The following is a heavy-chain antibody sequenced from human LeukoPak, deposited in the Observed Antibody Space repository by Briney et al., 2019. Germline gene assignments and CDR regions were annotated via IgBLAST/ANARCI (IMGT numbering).Heavy chain of an antibody. D-gene: IGHD2-2*01. CDR3: GSGYEIDY. CDR2: ISRSGSTI. Sequence: GGSLRLSCAASGFTFSSYEMNWVRQAPGKGLEWVSYISRSGSTIYYADSVKGRFTISRDNAKNSLYLQMSSLRAEDTTVYYCGSGYEIDYWGQGILVTVSP. CDR1: GFTFSSYE. J-gene: IGHJ4*02. V-gene: IGHV3-48*03.